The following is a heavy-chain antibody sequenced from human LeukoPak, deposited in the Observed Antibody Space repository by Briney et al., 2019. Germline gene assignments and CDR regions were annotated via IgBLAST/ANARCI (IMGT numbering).Heavy chain of an antibody. V-gene: IGHV4-4*02. D-gene: IGHD1-1*01. CDR1: GGSLSSSNW. Sequence: SETLSLTCAVSGGSLSSSNWRSWVRPPPGKGLEWIGEIYHTGSTNYNPSLKSRVTISVDNAKNQFSLSLNSMSAADTAVYFCTRNDAYNLDSWGQGTLVTVSS. CDR2: IYHTGST. J-gene: IGHJ4*02. CDR3: TRNDAYNLDS.